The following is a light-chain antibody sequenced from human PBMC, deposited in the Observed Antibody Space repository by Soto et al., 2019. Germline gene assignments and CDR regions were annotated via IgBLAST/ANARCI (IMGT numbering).Light chain of an antibody. Sequence: DIQLTQSPSVLSASVGDTVTITCRASQALSNYLAWYQQQPGKAPALLIYSASTLQSGVPSRFSGSGSETEFSLTIRALQPEDFATYYCQQLSRYPLTFGGGTKVDIK. CDR3: QQLSRYPLT. CDR2: SAS. J-gene: IGKJ4*01. CDR1: QALSNY. V-gene: IGKV1-9*01.